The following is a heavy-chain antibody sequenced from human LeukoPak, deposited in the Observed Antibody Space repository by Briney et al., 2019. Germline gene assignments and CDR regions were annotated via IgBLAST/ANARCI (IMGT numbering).Heavy chain of an antibody. Sequence: SETLSLTCTVSGGSISTYYWNWIRQPPGKGLERIGYIYHSGSTNYNPSLQSRVTISVDTSKNQFSLNLNSVTAADTAVYYCARGGAARLHFQNWGQGTLVTVSS. D-gene: IGHD6-6*01. V-gene: IGHV4-59*01. CDR3: ARGGAARLHFQN. J-gene: IGHJ1*01. CDR2: IYHSGST. CDR1: GGSISTYY.